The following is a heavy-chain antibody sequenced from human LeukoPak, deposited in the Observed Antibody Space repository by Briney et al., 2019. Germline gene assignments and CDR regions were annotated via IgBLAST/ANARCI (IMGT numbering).Heavy chain of an antibody. D-gene: IGHD5-18*01. CDR3: AKVARGYSYGLLPKYYFDY. V-gene: IGHV3-23*01. CDR2: ISGSGGST. J-gene: IGHJ4*02. CDR1: GFTFSSYA. Sequence: GGSLRLSCAASGFTFSSYAMSWVRQAPGKGLEWVSAISGSGGSTYYADSVKGRFTISRDNSKNTLYLQMNSLRAEDTAVCYCAKVARGYSYGLLPKYYFDYWGQGTLVTVSS.